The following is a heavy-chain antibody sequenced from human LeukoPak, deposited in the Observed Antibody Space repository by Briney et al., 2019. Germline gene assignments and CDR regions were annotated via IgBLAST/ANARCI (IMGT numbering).Heavy chain of an antibody. Sequence: SETLSLTCTVSGGSISSYYWSLIRQPPGKGLEWIGYIYCSGSTNYNPSLKSRVTISVDTSRNQFSLKLSSVTAADTAVYYCARGPTDSSGYYYGGYNWFDPWGQGTLVTVSS. V-gene: IGHV4-59*01. CDR2: IYCSGST. CDR3: ARGPTDSSGYYYGGYNWFDP. D-gene: IGHD3-22*01. CDR1: GGSISSYY. J-gene: IGHJ5*02.